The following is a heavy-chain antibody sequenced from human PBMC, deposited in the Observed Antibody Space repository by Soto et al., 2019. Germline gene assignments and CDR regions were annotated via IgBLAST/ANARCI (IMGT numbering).Heavy chain of an antibody. J-gene: IGHJ4*02. D-gene: IGHD3-10*01. CDR2: IWYDGSNK. Sequence: QVQLVESGGGVVQPGRSLRLSCAASGFTFSSYGMHWVRQAPGKGLEWVAVIWYDGSNKYYADSVKGRFTISRDNSKNTLYLQMNSQRAEDTAVYYCAREKTDVLLWFGELGYWGQGTLVTVSS. CDR1: GFTFSSYG. V-gene: IGHV3-33*01. CDR3: AREKTDVLLWFGELGY.